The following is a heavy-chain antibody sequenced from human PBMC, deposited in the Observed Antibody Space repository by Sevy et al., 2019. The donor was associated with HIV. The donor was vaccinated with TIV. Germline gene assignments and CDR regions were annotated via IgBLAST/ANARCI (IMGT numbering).Heavy chain of an antibody. CDR3: ARELLTMIVVAYAFDI. D-gene: IGHD3-22*01. Sequence: GGSLRLSCAASGFTFSSYSMNWVRQAPGKGLEWVSYISSSSSTIYYADSVKGRFNISRDNAKNSLYLQMNSLRDEDTAVYYCARELLTMIVVAYAFDIWGQGTMVTVSS. CDR1: GFTFSSYS. J-gene: IGHJ3*02. V-gene: IGHV3-48*02. CDR2: ISSSSSTI.